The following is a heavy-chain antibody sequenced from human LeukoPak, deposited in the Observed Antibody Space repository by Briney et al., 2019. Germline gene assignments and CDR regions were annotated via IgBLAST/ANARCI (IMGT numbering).Heavy chain of an antibody. D-gene: IGHD4-17*01. CDR1: GGSFSGYY. J-gene: IGHJ5*02. V-gene: IGHV4-34*01. CDR3: ASSPDYGKKKNWFDP. Sequence: SETLSLTCAVYGGSFSGYYWSWIRQPPGKGLEWIGEINHSGSTNYNPSLKSRVTISVDTSKNQFSLKLSSVTAADTAVYYCASSPDYGKKKNWFDPWGQGTLVTVSS. CDR2: INHSGST.